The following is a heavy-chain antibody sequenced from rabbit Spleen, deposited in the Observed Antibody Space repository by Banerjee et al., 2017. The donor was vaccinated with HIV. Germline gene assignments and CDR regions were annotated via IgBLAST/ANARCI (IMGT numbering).Heavy chain of an antibody. D-gene: IGHD6-1*01. V-gene: IGHV1S40*01. CDR3: ARGYSYSYVGVAYVTDYFNL. J-gene: IGHJ4*01. CDR2: IDPLFGNT. Sequence: QSLEESGGDLVKPGASLTLTCTASGFSFSSSYYMCWVRQAPGKGLEWIGYIDPLFGNTYYASWAKGRFTVSKASSTTVTLQMTSLTAADTATYFCARGYSYSYVGVAYVTDYFNLWGQGTLVTVS. CDR1: GFSFSSSYY.